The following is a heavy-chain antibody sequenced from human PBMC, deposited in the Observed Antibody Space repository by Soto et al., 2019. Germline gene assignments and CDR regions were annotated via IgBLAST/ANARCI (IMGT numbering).Heavy chain of an antibody. CDR2: INDQGGSP. CDR3: VTLALGKFDY. Sequence: PGGSLRLSCAASGFTFSNYWMHWVRQAPGKGLVWISRINDQGGSPTYADSVKGRFTISRDNSKNKLYLQMDSLRAEDTAVYYCVTLALGKFDYWGQGNLVTVSS. CDR1: GFTFSNYW. V-gene: IGHV3-74*01. D-gene: IGHD1-26*01. J-gene: IGHJ4*02.